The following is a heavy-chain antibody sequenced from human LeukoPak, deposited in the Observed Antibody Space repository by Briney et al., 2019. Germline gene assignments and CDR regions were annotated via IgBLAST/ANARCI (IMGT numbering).Heavy chain of an antibody. D-gene: IGHD2/OR15-2a*01. CDR1: GFIFSNAW. CDR3: ATDTTRGWYFDY. Sequence: GGSLRLSCAASGFIFSNAWMNWVRQAPGKGLEWVGLIKSKSDGGTTDYAAPVKGRFTISRDDSKNTLYLQMNSLKIEDTALYYCATDTTRGWYFDYWDQGILVTVSS. V-gene: IGHV3-15*07. CDR2: IKSKSDGGTT. J-gene: IGHJ4*02.